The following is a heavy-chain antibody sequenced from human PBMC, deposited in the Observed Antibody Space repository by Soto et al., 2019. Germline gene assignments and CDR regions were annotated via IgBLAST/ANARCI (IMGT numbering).Heavy chain of an antibody. CDR1: GGSISSYY. V-gene: IGHV4-59*08. J-gene: IGHJ5*02. CDR2: IYYSGST. D-gene: IGHD3-10*01. Sequence: PSETLSLTCTVSGGSISSYYWSWIRQPPGKGLEWIGYIYYSGSTNYNPSLKSRVTISVDTSKNQFSLKLSSVTAADTAVYYCASGSAGFGEFSPPWFDPWGQGTLVTVSS. CDR3: ASGSAGFGEFSPPWFDP.